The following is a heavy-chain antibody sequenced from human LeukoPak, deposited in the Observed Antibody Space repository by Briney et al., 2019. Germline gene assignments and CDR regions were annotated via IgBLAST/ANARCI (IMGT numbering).Heavy chain of an antibody. CDR3: ARDGYSSSFYFDY. CDR2: INSDGSRT. Sequence: PGGSLRLSCAASGFTFSNYWTHWVRQAPGKGLVWVSRINSDGSRTTYADSVKGRFTISRDNAKNTLYLQMNSLRAEDTAVYYCARDGYSSSFYFDYWGQGTLVTVSS. CDR1: GFTFSNYW. J-gene: IGHJ4*02. D-gene: IGHD6-6*01. V-gene: IGHV3-74*01.